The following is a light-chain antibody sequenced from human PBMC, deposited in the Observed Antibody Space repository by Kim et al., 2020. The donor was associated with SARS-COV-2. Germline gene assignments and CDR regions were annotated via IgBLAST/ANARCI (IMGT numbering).Light chain of an antibody. J-gene: IGLJ3*02. CDR1: SSDVGGYNY. Sequence: QSALTQPASVSGSPGQSITISCTRTSSDVGGYNYVSWYQHHPGKAPKLIIYDVSQRPSGVSNRFSGSKSGNTASLTISGLQAEDEADYYRTSYTSTDTWVFAGGTKLTVL. V-gene: IGLV2-14*03. CDR3: TSYTSTDTWV. CDR2: DVS.